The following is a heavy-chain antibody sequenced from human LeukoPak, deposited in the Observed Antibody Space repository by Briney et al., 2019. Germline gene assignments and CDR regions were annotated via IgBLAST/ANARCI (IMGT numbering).Heavy chain of an antibody. Sequence: PSETLSLTCAVYGGSFSGYYWNWIRQPPGKGLEWIGEVYHSGSTNYNPSLKSRVTISADTSKNQFSLKLSSVTAADTAVYYCARDDVVGYYFDYWGQGTLVTVSS. CDR3: ARDDVVGYYFDY. V-gene: IGHV4-34*01. D-gene: IGHD1-26*01. CDR1: GGSFSGYY. J-gene: IGHJ4*02. CDR2: VYHSGST.